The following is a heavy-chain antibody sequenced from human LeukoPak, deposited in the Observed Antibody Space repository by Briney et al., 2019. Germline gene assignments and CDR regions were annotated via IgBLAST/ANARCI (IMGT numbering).Heavy chain of an antibody. D-gene: IGHD3-10*01. CDR3: ARVVLLWFGEQKGIDY. V-gene: IGHV1-18*04. J-gene: IGHJ4*02. CDR1: GYTFTSYG. CDR2: ISAYNGNT. Sequence: ASVKVSCKASGYTFTSYGISWVRRAPGQGLEWMGWISAYNGNTNYAQKLQGRVTMTTDTSTSTAYMELRSLRSDDTAVYYCARVVLLWFGEQKGIDYWGQGTLVTVSS.